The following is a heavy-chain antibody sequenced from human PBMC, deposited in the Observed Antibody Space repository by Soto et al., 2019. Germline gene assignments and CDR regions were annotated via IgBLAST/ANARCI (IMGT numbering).Heavy chain of an antibody. V-gene: IGHV3-21*01. D-gene: IGHD2-2*01. J-gene: IGHJ4*02. Sequence: GGSLRLSCTVSGFAFNNYGINWVRQAPGKGLEWVSSISKSDYTYYSDSVTGRFTISRDNARNSVSLQMNTLRVEDTAVYYCAREDSIIIPAVSDFWGQGTLVTVSS. CDR1: GFAFNNYG. CDR2: ISKSDYT. CDR3: AREDSIIIPAVSDF.